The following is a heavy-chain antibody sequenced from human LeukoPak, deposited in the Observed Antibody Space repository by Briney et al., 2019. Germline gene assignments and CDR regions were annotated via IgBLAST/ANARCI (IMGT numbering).Heavy chain of an antibody. CDR1: GFTFDDYA. J-gene: IGHJ3*02. CDR3: AKRKSGLFDAFDI. Sequence: PGGSLRLSCAASGFTFDDYAMHWVRQAPGKGLEWVSGISWNSGCIGYADSVKGRFTISRDNAKNSLYLQMNSLRAEDTALYYCAKRKSGLFDAFDIWGQGTMVTVSS. D-gene: IGHD1-14*01. V-gene: IGHV3-9*01. CDR2: ISWNSGCI.